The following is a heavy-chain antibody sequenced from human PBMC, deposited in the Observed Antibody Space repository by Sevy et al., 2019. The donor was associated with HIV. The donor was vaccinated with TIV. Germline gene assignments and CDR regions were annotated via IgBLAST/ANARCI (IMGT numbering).Heavy chain of an antibody. CDR1: GGSISSYY. CDR2: IYYSGRT. V-gene: IGHV4-59*08. Sequence: SETLSLTCTVSGGSISSYYWSWIRQPPGKGLEWIGYIYYSGRTYYNPSLKSRVTISVDTSKNQFSLKLSSVTAADTAVYYCARHLRSYDFDYWGQGTLVTVSS. CDR3: ARHLRSYDFDY. J-gene: IGHJ4*02. D-gene: IGHD1-26*01.